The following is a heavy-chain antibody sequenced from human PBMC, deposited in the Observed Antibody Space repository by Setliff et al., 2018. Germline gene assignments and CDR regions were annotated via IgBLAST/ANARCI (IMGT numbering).Heavy chain of an antibody. CDR3: TTGATI. Sequence: PGGSLRLSCVASGFTFSDYGMHWVRQAPGKGLEWVGRVKSKSDGGTIDYAAPVEGRFTISRDDSRNTLSLQMNSLKTEDTAVYYCTTGATIWGQGTMVTVSS. J-gene: IGHJ3*02. V-gene: IGHV3-15*01. CDR1: GFTFSDYG. CDR2: VKSKSDGGTI.